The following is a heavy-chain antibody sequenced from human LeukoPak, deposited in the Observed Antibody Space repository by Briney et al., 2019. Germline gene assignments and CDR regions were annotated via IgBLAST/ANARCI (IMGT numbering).Heavy chain of an antibody. D-gene: IGHD6-13*01. J-gene: IGHJ4*02. CDR1: GFTFSSYA. V-gene: IGHV3-23*01. Sequence: GGSLRLSCAASGFTFSSYAMSWVRQAPGKGLEWVSTISGSGGSTYYADSVKGRLTISRDNSKSTLYLQMNSLRAEGTAVYYCAKQVWYHSSWYFDYWGQGTLVTVSP. CDR2: ISGSGGST. CDR3: AKQVWYHSSWYFDY.